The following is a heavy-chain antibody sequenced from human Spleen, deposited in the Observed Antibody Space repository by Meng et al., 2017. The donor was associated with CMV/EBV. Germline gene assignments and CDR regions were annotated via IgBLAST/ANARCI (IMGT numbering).Heavy chain of an antibody. CDR3: ANVDWVDY. Sequence: GESLKISCAASGFTFSSYEMNWVRQAPGKGLEWVSYISSSGSIMYYADSVRGRFTISRDNAKNSLFLQMNSLRAEDTAIYYCANVDWVDYWGQGTLVTVSS. V-gene: IGHV3-48*03. CDR2: ISSSGSIM. D-gene: IGHD3-9*01. CDR1: GFTFSSYE. J-gene: IGHJ4*02.